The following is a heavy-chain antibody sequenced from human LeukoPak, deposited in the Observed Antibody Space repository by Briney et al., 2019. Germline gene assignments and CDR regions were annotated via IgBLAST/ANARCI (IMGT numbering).Heavy chain of an antibody. Sequence: SVKVSCKASGGTFSSYAISWVRQAPGQGLEWMGGIIPIFGTANYAQKFQGRVTITADKSTSTAYMELSSLRSEGTAVYYCARQYGSGSYHNWFDPWGQGTLVTVSS. CDR2: IIPIFGTA. D-gene: IGHD3-10*01. CDR1: GGTFSSYA. V-gene: IGHV1-69*06. CDR3: ARQYGSGSYHNWFDP. J-gene: IGHJ5*02.